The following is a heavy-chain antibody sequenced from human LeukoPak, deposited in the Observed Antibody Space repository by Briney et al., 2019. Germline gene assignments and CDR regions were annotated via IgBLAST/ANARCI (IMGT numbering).Heavy chain of an antibody. CDR1: GFTFDDYA. CDR2: ISWNSGSM. Sequence: GGFLRLSCAASGFTFDDYAMHWVRQAPGKGLEWVSGISWNSGSMGYADSVKGRFTISRDNAKNSLYLQMNSLRAEDTALYYCAKGSSSSGWLYYFDYWGQGTLVTVSS. CDR3: AKGSSSSGWLYYFDY. V-gene: IGHV3-9*01. J-gene: IGHJ4*02. D-gene: IGHD6-19*01.